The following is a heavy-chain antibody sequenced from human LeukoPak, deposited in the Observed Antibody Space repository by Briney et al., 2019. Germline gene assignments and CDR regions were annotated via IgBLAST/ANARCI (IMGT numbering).Heavy chain of an antibody. D-gene: IGHD2-2*01. V-gene: IGHV3-23*01. CDR1: GFTFSSYG. CDR2: ISGSAYST. CDR3: AKSGPYCSSTTCNYFDY. Sequence: GGSLRLSCAASGFTFSSYGMHWVRQAPGKGLEWVSTISGSAYSTYYADSVKGRFTISRDNSKNALFLQMNSLSAEDTAVYYCAKSGPYCSSTTCNYFDYWGQGTLVTVSS. J-gene: IGHJ4*02.